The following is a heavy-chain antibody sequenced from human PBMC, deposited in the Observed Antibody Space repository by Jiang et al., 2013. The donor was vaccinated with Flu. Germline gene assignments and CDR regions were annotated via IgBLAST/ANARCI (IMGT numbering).Heavy chain of an antibody. V-gene: IGHV3-30-3*01. CDR2: ISYDGSNK. CDR1: GFTFSSYA. CDR3: ARGKGRSYYWFDP. Sequence: VQLVESGGGVVQPGRSLRLSCAASGFTFSSYAMHWVRQAPGKGLEWVAVISYDGSNKYYADSVKGRFTISRDNSKNTLYLQMNSLRAEDTAVYYCARGKGRSYYWFDPGAREPWSPSPQ. D-gene: IGHD1-26*01. J-gene: IGHJ5*02.